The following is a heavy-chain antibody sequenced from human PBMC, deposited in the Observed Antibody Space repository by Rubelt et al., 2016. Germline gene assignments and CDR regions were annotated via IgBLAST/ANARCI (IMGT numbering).Heavy chain of an antibody. Sequence: GGSISSNNWWTWLRQPPGKGLEWIGEIFHSGSTTYNPSIKRRVTISVDNSKNQFSLHLYSVTAADTAVYFCAKEYSRFPNNWFESWGQGTLVTVSS. CDR1: GGSISSNNW. J-gene: IGHJ5*01. CDR3: AKEYSRFPNNWFES. D-gene: IGHD2-15*01. CDR2: IFHSGST. V-gene: IGHV4-4*01.